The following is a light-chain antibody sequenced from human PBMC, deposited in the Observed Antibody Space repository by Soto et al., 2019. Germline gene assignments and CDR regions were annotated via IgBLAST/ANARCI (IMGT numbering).Light chain of an antibody. Sequence: DIVMTQSPGTLAVSLGERATSNCKSSLNVLYSSNNKNYLAWYQQKQGQPPKLLIYWASTRESGVPDRFSGSGSGTDLTLTISSLQAEDVAVYYCQQYYSAPITFGQGTRLEIK. V-gene: IGKV4-1*01. CDR3: QQYYSAPIT. J-gene: IGKJ5*01. CDR1: LNVLYSSNNKNY. CDR2: WAS.